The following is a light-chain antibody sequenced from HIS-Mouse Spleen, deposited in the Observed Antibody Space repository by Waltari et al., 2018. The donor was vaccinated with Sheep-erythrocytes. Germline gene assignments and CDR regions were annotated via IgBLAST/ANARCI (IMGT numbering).Light chain of an antibody. CDR1: NSDVGGYNY. CDR3: CSYAGSYTVV. CDR2: DVS. Sequence: LTQPRSVSGSPGQSVTISCTGTNSDVGGYNYVSWYQQHPGKAPKLMIYDVSKRPSGVPDRFSGSKSGNTASLTISGLQAEDEADYYCCSYAGSYTVVFGGGTKLTVL. V-gene: IGLV2-11*01. J-gene: IGLJ2*01.